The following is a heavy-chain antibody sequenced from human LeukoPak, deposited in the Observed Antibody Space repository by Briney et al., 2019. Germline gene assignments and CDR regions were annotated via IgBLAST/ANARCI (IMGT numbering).Heavy chain of an antibody. D-gene: IGHD5-18*01. CDR3: ARDRGGYTYSHDY. CDR1: GGSISSGGYY. J-gene: IGHJ4*02. V-gene: IGHV4-30-2*01. Sequence: SETLSLTCTVSGGSISSGGYYWSWIRQPPGKGLEWIGYIYHSGSTYYNPSLKSRVTISVDRSKNQLSLKLNFVTAADTAVYYCARDRGGYTYSHDYWGQGTLVTVSP. CDR2: IYHSGST.